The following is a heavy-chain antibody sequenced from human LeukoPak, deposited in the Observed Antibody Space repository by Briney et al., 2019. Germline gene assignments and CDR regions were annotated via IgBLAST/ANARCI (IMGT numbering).Heavy chain of an antibody. CDR2: ISAYNGNT. V-gene: IGHV1-18*01. J-gene: IGHJ1*01. Sequence: ASVKVSCKASGYTFTSYGISWVRQAPGQGLEWMGWISAYNGNTNYAQKLQGRVTMTTDTSTSTAYMELRSLRSDDTAGYYCAREGPYSSGWHAEYFQHWGQGTLVTVSS. CDR1: GYTFTSYG. CDR3: AREGPYSSGWHAEYFQH. D-gene: IGHD6-19*01.